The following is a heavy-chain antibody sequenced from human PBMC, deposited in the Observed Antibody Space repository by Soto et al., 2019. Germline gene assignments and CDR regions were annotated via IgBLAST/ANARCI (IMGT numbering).Heavy chain of an antibody. CDR2: INPSGDNT. CDR1: GYTFTTYH. V-gene: IGHV1-46*01. D-gene: IGHD5-12*01. Sequence: QVQLVQSGAEVKKPGASVKVSCKASGYTFTTYHMHWVRQAPGQGLEWMGIINPSGDNTNYAQKFLGRVTMTRDTSTSTVYMELSSLRSEDTAVYYGARAPVDISMATNFDYWGQGTLVTVSS. J-gene: IGHJ4*02. CDR3: ARAPVDISMATNFDY.